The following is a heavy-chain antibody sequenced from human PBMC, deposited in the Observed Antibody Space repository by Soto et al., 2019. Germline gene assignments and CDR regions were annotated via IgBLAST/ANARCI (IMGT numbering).Heavy chain of an antibody. D-gene: IGHD2-2*01. CDR1: RFTFSSYG. J-gene: IGHJ6*03. Sequence: GGSLRLSCAASRFTFSSYGMHWVRQAPGKGLEWVAVISYDGSNKYYADSVKGRFTISRDNSKNTLYLQMNSLRAEDTALYYCAKDTRDGNNYYYYYMDVWGKGTTGTVSS. CDR2: ISYDGSNK. V-gene: IGHV3-30*18. CDR3: AKDTRDGNNYYYYYMDV.